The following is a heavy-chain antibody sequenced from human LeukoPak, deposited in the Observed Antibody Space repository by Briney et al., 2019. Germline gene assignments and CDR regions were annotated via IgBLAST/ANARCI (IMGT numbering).Heavy chain of an antibody. CDR3: ARGGIRGYSAFDNLDF. CDR2: IYYSGST. V-gene: IGHV4-39*07. J-gene: IGHJ4*02. CDR1: GGSISSSSYY. D-gene: IGHD5-12*01. Sequence: KPSETLSLTCTVSGGSISSSSYYWGWIRQPPGKGLEWIGSIYYSGSTYYNPSLKSRVSMSVDTSKNQFSLTLTSVTVADTAFYYCARGGIRGYSAFDNLDFWGLGTHVTVSS.